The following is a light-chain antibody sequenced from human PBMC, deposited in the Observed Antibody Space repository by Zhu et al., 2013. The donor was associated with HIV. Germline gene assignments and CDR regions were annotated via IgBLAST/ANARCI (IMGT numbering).Light chain of an antibody. CDR2: LAS. Sequence: DIQMTQSPSSLSASVGDRVTITCRASQDIRNHLGWYQQKPGKAPRRLIYLASTLQSGVPSRFSGSGSGTEFSFTISSLQPEDNVTYYCQQFNNFPLTFGGGTKVEIK. V-gene: IGKV1-17*01. J-gene: IGKJ4*01. CDR1: QDIRNH. CDR3: QQFNNFPLT.